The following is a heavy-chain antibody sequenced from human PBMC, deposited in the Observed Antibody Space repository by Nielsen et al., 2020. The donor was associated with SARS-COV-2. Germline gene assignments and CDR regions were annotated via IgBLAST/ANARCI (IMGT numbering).Heavy chain of an antibody. CDR3: ARRGIAVAAIYYYYGMDV. V-gene: IGHV1-46*01. J-gene: IGHJ6*02. D-gene: IGHD6-19*01. Sequence: WVRQAPGQGLEWMGIINPSGGSTSYAQKFQGRVTITADKSTSTAYMELSSLRSEDTAVYYCARRGIAVAAIYYYYGMDVWGQGTTVTVSS. CDR2: INPSGGST.